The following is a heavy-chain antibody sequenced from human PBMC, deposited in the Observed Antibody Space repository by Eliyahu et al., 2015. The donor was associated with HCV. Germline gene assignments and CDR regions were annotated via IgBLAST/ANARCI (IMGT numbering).Heavy chain of an antibody. V-gene: IGHV4-39*01. Sequence: QLQLQESGPGLVKPSETLSLTCTVSGXSISSSSYYWGWIRQPPGKGLEWIGSIYYSGSTYYNPSLKSRVTISVDTSKNQFSLKLSSVTAADTAVYYCASGPDSRPGPQFDPWGQGTLVTVSS. CDR1: GXSISSSSYY. D-gene: IGHD3-22*01. CDR2: IYYSGST. J-gene: IGHJ5*02. CDR3: ASGPDSRPGPQFDP.